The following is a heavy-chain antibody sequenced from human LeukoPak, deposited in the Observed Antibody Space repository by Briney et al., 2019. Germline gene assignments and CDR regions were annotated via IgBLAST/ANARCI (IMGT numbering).Heavy chain of an antibody. CDR1: GGSISSGSYY. D-gene: IGHD6-13*01. J-gene: IGHJ5*02. Sequence: SQTLSLTCSVSGGSISSGSYYWSWIRQPAGKGLEWIGRIYTSGSTNYNPSLKSRVTISVDTSKNQFSLKLSSVTAADTAVYYCAREIAAAGTGNWFDPWGQGTLVTVSS. V-gene: IGHV4-61*02. CDR2: IYTSGST. CDR3: AREIAAAGTGNWFDP.